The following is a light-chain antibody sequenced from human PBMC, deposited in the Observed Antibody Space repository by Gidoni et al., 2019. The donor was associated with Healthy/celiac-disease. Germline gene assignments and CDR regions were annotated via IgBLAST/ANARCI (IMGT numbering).Light chain of an antibody. Sequence: DIQLTQSPSFLSASVGDRVTIPCRASQGISSYLDWYQQKPGKAPKLLIYAASTLQSGVPSRFSGSGSGTEFTLTISSLQPEDFATYYCQQLNSYPSFTFGPXTKVDIK. J-gene: IGKJ3*01. V-gene: IGKV1-9*01. CDR3: QQLNSYPSFT. CDR1: QGISSY. CDR2: AAS.